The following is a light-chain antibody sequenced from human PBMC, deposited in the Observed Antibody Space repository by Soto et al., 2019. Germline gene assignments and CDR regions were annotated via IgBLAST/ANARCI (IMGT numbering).Light chain of an antibody. CDR1: QTISSW. CDR2: KAS. CDR3: QQYNTYPLT. V-gene: IGKV1-5*03. Sequence: DIQMTQSPSTLSASVGDRVTITCRASQTISSWLAWYQPRPGKAPNLLIYKASTLQSGVPSRFSGSGSGTEFSLTIRRLQPDDFATYYCQQYNTYPLTFGGGTTVEIK. J-gene: IGKJ4*01.